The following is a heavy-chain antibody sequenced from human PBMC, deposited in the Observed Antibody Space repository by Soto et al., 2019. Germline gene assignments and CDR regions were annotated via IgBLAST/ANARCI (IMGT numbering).Heavy chain of an antibody. J-gene: IGHJ4*02. CDR3: AKWGPYHFSMGY. CDR2: ISYDGSDK. Sequence: GGSLRLSCAGSGFTFSSYGMHWVRQAPGKGLEWVAVISYDGSDKYYGDSVKGRFTISRDDSKNTLYLQMNSLRVDDTAVYYCAKWGPYHFSMGYWGPGALVTLSS. CDR1: GFTFSSYG. D-gene: IGHD3-3*01. V-gene: IGHV3-30*18.